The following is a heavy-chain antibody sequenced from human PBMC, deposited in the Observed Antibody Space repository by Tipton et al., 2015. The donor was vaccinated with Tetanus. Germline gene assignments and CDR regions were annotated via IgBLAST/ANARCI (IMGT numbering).Heavy chain of an antibody. CDR2: ISSNGVPI. CDR3: AKGGLRGALNTGFDS. J-gene: IGHJ5*01. CDR1: GFNFDDYV. D-gene: IGHD5-18*01. Sequence: SLRLSCTASGFNFDDYVMHWVQQAPGKGLEWVSGISSNGVPIGFAESVKGRFSVSRDSDRNSLYLEMNNLRPEDTAFYYCAKGGLRGALNTGFDSWGQGTLVTVSS. V-gene: IGHV3-9*01.